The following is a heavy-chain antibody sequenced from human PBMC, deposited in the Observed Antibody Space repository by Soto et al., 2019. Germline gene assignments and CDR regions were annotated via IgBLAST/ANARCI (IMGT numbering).Heavy chain of an antibody. Sequence: HGESLKISCKGSGYSFTSYWIGWVLHMPGKGLEWMGIIYPGDSDTRYSPSFQGQVTISADKSISTAYLQWSSLEASDTAMYYCARRWYGVEQDYFDYWGQGTLVTVSS. CDR3: ARRWYGVEQDYFDY. CDR2: IYPGDSDT. J-gene: IGHJ4*02. D-gene: IGHD4-17*01. V-gene: IGHV5-51*01. CDR1: GYSFTSYW.